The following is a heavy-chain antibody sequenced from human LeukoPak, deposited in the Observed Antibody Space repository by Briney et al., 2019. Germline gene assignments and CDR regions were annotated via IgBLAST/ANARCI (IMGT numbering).Heavy chain of an antibody. CDR2: ISSSSSYI. CDR3: AKSIAVAGFDY. V-gene: IGHV3-21*01. J-gene: IGHJ4*02. D-gene: IGHD6-19*01. CDR1: GFTFSSYS. Sequence: GGSLRLPCAASGFTFSSYSMNWVRQAPGKGREWVSSISSSSSYIYYADSVKGRFTISRDNAKNSLYLQMNSLRAEDTAVYYCAKSIAVAGFDYWGQGTLVTVSS.